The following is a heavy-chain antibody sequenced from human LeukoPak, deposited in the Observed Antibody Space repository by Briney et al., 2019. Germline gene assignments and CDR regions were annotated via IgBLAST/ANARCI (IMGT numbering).Heavy chain of an antibody. CDR1: GFTFTSYA. CDR2: INTNTGNP. CDR3: ARGNLEITMVRGVITLFDY. D-gene: IGHD3-10*01. V-gene: IGHV7-4-1*02. J-gene: IGHJ4*02. Sequence: GGSLRLSCAASGFTFTSYAMNWVRQAPGQGLEWMGWINTNTGNPTYAQGFTGQFVFSLDTSVSTAYLQISSLKAEDTAVYYCARGNLEITMVRGVITLFDYWGQGTLVTVSS.